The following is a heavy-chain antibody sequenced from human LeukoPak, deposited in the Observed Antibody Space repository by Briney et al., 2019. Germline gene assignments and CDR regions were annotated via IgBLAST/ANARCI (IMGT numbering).Heavy chain of an antibody. CDR2: IYSGGST. J-gene: IGHJ4*02. D-gene: IGHD3-3*01. Sequence: GGPLRLSCAAYGFTVSSNYMSWVRQAPGKGLEWVSVIYSGGSTYYADSVKGRFIISRDNIKNTLYLQMNTLRADDTAVYYCARELRDFWGQGTLVTVSS. CDR3: ARELRDF. V-gene: IGHV3-53*01. CDR1: GFTVSSNY.